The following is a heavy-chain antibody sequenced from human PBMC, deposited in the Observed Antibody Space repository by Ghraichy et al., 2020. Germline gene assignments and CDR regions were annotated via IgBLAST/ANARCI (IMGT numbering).Heavy chain of an antibody. Sequence: ASVKVSCKASGYTFSTYAITWVRQAPGQGLEWMGWISAYKGDTSYAQNLQGRVTLTTDTSTSTAYMELRTLRSDDTAVYYCARVRNSALGGMDVWGQGTTVTV. V-gene: IGHV1-18*01. CDR2: ISAYKGDT. J-gene: IGHJ6*02. CDR1: GYTFSTYA. CDR3: ARVRNSALGGMDV. D-gene: IGHD3-16*01.